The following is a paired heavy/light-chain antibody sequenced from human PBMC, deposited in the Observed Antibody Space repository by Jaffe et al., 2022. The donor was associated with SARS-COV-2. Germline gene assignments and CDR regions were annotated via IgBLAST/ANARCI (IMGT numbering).Light chain of an antibody. V-gene: IGKV2D-29*01. CDR3: MQSIQLPPYT. CDR2: EVS. CDR1: QSLLHGDGKTY. J-gene: IGKJ2*01. Sequence: IVMTQTPLSLSVTPGQPASISCKSSQSLLHGDGKTYLYWYLQKPGQPPQLLIYEVSNRFSGVPDRFSASGSGTDFTLKISRVEAEDVGVYYCMQSIQLPPYTFGQGTKLEIK.
Heavy chain of an antibody. D-gene: IGHD3-16*01. CDR3: AHNFHYVSGSYAFDV. J-gene: IGHJ3*01. Sequence: QITLKESGPTLVKPTQTLTLTCTFSGFSLTHPGVGVGWIRQPPGKALEWLALISWDDDNRYSPPLKSRLTISKDTSKNQVVLTMTNMDPVDTATYYCAHNFHYVSGSYAFDVWGQGTMVTVSS. CDR2: ISWDDDN. CDR1: GFSLTHPGVG. V-gene: IGHV2-5*02.